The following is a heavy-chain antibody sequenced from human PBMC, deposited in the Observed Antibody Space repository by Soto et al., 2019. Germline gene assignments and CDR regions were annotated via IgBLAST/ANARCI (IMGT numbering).Heavy chain of an antibody. CDR3: ARESAGKTLYGMDV. CDR1: GYTFPVSY. J-gene: IGHJ6*02. V-gene: IGHV1-2*02. CDR2: INPNSGDT. D-gene: IGHD1-1*01. Sequence: QVQLVQSGAEVKKPGASVKVSCETSGYTFPVSYTHWLRQAPGQGLEWMGWINPNSGDTNYAHKFEGRVPMNRDSYAGTAYMELSGLRSDDTAVYFCARESAGKTLYGMDVWGQGTTVTVSS.